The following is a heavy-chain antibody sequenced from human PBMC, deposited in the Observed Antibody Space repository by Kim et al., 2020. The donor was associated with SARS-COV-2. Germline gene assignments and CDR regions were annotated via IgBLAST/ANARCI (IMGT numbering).Heavy chain of an antibody. CDR2: IKMDGSAK. Sequence: GGSLRLSCAASGFIFSSYWMSWVRQVPGKGLEWLANIKMDGSAKYYVDSVKGRFTISRDNAKNSLFLQMNSLRAEDTAVYYCARGAGTSDYWGQGTLVT. V-gene: IGHV3-7*01. D-gene: IGHD6-19*01. J-gene: IGHJ4*02. CDR3: ARGAGTSDY. CDR1: GFIFSSYW.